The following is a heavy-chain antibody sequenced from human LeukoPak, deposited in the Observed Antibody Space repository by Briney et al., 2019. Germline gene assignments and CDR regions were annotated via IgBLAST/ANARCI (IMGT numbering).Heavy chain of an antibody. CDR3: ASHYMNYYDSSGYDAFDI. V-gene: IGHV5-51*01. CDR1: GYSFTSYW. CDR2: IYPGDSDT. J-gene: IGHJ3*02. D-gene: IGHD3-22*01. Sequence: PGESLKISCKGSGYSFTSYWIGWVRQMPGKGLEWMGIIYPGDSDTRYSPSFQGQVTISADKSISTAYLQWSSLKASDTAMYYCASHYMNYYDSSGYDAFDIWGQGTMVTVSS.